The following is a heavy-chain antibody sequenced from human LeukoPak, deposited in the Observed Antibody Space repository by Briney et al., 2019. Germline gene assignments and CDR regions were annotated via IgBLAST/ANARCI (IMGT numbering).Heavy chain of an antibody. V-gene: IGHV3-30*04. D-gene: IGHD1-26*01. CDR2: ISYDGSNK. Sequence: PGGSLRLSCAASGFTFRNYAMHWVRQAPGKGLEWVAVISYDGSNKYYADSVKGRFTISRDNSKNTLSLQMSSLRAEDTAVYYCAVIAGSYESRQINWFDPWGQGTLVTVSS. CDR1: GFTFRNYA. CDR3: AVIAGSYESRQINWFDP. J-gene: IGHJ5*02.